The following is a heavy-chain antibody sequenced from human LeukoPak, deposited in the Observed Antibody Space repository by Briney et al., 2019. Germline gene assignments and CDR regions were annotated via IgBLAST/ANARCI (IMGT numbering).Heavy chain of an antibody. CDR3: LRESGYTYGV. CDR1: GVTFNGDW. V-gene: IGHV3-74*01. Sequence: GGSLRLSCGVSGVTFNGDWKHWVCHPPAPGLVSESLMNADGCRTAFADSVKRRFTISRDNATNTQYLQMNTLRAEDTPVYYSLRESGYTYGVWGQGTPVTVSS. J-gene: IGHJ6*02. D-gene: IGHD6-13*01. CDR2: MNADGCRT.